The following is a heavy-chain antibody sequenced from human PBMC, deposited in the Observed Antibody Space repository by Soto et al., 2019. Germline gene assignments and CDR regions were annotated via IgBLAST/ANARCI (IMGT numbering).Heavy chain of an antibody. CDR3: AKDTPDYYYYMDV. Sequence: GGSLRLSCAASGFTFDDYAMHWVRQAPGKGLEWVSGISWNGGSICYADSVKGRFTISRDKAKNSLYLQMNSLRAEDTALYYCAKDTPDYYYYMDVWGKGTTVTVSS. J-gene: IGHJ6*03. CDR1: GFTFDDYA. V-gene: IGHV3-9*01. CDR2: ISWNGGSI.